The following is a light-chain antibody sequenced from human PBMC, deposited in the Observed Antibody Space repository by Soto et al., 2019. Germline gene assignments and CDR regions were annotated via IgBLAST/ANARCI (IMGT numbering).Light chain of an antibody. CDR3: QQRSNWPSIT. CDR1: QSVSSY. J-gene: IGKJ5*01. V-gene: IGKV3-11*01. Sequence: EIVLTQSPATLALSPGERAAVCFRASQSVSSYLAWYQQKPGQAPRLLISDASNRATGIPVRFSGSGFGTDFTLTISSLEAEDSAVYYCQQRSNWPSITFGQGTRLEIK. CDR2: DAS.